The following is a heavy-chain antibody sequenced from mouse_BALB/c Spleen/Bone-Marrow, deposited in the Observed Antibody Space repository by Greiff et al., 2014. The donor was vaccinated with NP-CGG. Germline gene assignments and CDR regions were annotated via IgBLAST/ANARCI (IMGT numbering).Heavy chain of an antibody. Sequence: ESRAELVKPGASVKLSCKASGYSFTSYWMHWVKQRPGQGLEWIGEISPSNGRSNYNEKFKSKATLTVDKSSSTAYMQLSGLTSEDSAVYYCTRSELRRGGYALGYWGLGTSVTVSS. CDR2: ISPSNGRS. V-gene: IGHV1S81*02. CDR1: GYSFTSYW. CDR3: TRSELRRGGYALGY. D-gene: IGHD2-12*01. J-gene: IGHJ4*01.